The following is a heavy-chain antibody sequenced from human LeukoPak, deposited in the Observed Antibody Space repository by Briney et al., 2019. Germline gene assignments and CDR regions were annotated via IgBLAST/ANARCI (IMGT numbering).Heavy chain of an antibody. J-gene: IGHJ3*02. V-gene: IGHV3-49*04. CDR2: IRCKAYGGTT. D-gene: IGHD5-18*01. Sequence: GRSLRLSCATSGFTFGDYAMSWVRQAPGKGLEWVGFIRCKAYGGTTEYAASVKGRFTISRDDSKSIAYLQMNSLKTEDTAVYYCTRTEDTAMIMGDAFDIWGQGTMVTVSS. CDR3: TRTEDTAMIMGDAFDI. CDR1: GFTFGDYA.